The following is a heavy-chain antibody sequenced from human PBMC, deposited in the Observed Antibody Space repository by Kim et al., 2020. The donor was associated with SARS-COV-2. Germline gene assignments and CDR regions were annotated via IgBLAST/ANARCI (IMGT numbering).Heavy chain of an antibody. CDR3: ARELQWLGIFVGMDV. CDR2: ISSSSSTI. V-gene: IGHV3-48*02. Sequence: GGSLRLSCAASGFTFSSYSMNWVRQAPGKGLEWVSYISSSSSTIYYADSVKGRFIISRDNAKNSLYLQMNSLRDEDTAVYYCARELQWLGIFVGMDVWGQGTTVTVS. J-gene: IGHJ6*02. CDR1: GFTFSSYS. D-gene: IGHD6-19*01.